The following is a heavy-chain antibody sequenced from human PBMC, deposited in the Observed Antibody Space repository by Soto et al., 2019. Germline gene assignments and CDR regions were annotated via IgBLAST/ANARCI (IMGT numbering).Heavy chain of an antibody. V-gene: IGHV4-30-4*01. D-gene: IGHD2-15*01. J-gene: IGHJ5*02. CDR1: GGSISSGDYY. CDR3: ARVSRWSNNWFDP. CDR2: IYYSGST. Sequence: LSLTCTVSGGSISSGDYYWSWIRQPPGKGLEWIGYIYYSGSTYYNPSLKSRVTISVDTSKNQFSLKLSSVTAADTAVYYCARVSRWSNNWFDPWGQGTLVTVSS.